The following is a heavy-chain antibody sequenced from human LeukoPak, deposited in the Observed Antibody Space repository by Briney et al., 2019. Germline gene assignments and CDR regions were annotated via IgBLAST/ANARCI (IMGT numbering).Heavy chain of an antibody. CDR2: IYPGDSDT. CDR3: ARLRGTADFDY. CDR1: GYSFTTYW. D-gene: IGHD1-7*01. Sequence: GESLKISCKGSGYSFTTYWIGWVRQMPGKGLEWMGIIYPGDSDTRYSPSFQGQVTMSADKSISTAYLHWSSLKASDTAMYYCARLRGTADFDYWGQGTLVTVSS. J-gene: IGHJ4*02. V-gene: IGHV5-51*01.